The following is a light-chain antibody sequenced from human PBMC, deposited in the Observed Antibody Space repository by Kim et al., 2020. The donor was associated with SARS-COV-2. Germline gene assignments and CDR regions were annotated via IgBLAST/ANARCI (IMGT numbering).Light chain of an antibody. Sequence: SGSPGQRATRSCRASQSVGSNLAWYQQKPGQAPRLLISGASTRATGIPARFSGSGSETEFTVTISSMRSEDFAVYYCQQYKNWPYTFGQGTKLEI. J-gene: IGKJ2*01. CDR2: GAS. CDR3: QQYKNWPYT. V-gene: IGKV3-15*01. CDR1: QSVGSN.